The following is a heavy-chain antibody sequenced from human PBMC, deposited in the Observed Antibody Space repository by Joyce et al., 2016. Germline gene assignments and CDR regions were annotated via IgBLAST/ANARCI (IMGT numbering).Heavy chain of an antibody. CDR3: ARGPRSNWGLVWFDP. CDR2: INHSGST. Sequence: QVQLQQWGAGLLKPSETLSLTCAVYGGSFSGYYWSWIRQPPGKGLEWIGEINHSGSTNYNPSLKNRVTISVDTSKNQFSLKLSSVTAADTAVYYCARGPRSNWGLVWFDPWGQGTLVTVSS. CDR1: GGSFSGYY. V-gene: IGHV4-34*01. D-gene: IGHD7-27*01. J-gene: IGHJ5*02.